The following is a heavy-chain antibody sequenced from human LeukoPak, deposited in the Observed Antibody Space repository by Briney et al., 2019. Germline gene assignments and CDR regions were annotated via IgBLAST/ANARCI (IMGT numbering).Heavy chain of an antibody. Sequence: ASVKVSCKASGYTFTGYYTHWVRQAPGQGLEWMGWINPNSGGTDYAQKFQGRVTITRDVSISTAYMELSRLTSDDTAVYYCARDRPVTMLGTDFDFWGQGTLVTVSS. CDR3: ARDRPVTMLGTDFDF. J-gene: IGHJ4*02. V-gene: IGHV1-2*02. D-gene: IGHD3-22*01. CDR1: GYTFTGYY. CDR2: INPNSGGT.